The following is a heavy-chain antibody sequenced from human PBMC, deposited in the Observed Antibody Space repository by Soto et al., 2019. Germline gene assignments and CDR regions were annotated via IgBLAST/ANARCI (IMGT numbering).Heavy chain of an antibody. V-gene: IGHV2-5*02. Sequence: SGPTLVNPTQTLTLTCTFSGFSLSISGVGVGWIRQPPGKALEWLALIYWDDDKRYSPSLKSRLTITKDTSKNQVVLTMTNMDPVDTATYYCAHRPRHYSSFDFDDWGQGTLVTGSS. D-gene: IGHD6-6*01. J-gene: IGHJ4*02. CDR3: AHRPRHYSSFDFDD. CDR2: IYWDDDK. CDR1: GFSLSISGVG.